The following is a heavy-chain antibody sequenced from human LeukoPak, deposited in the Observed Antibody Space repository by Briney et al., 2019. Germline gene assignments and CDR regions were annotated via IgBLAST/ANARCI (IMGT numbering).Heavy chain of an antibody. Sequence: GASVKVSCXTSGYTFTGHCMHWVRQVPGQGLEWMEWISNSGGTNYAQKFQGRVTMTRDTSISTAYMELSWLRSDDTALYYCAREGRLSGTYYGGGWFDPWGQGTLVIVSS. V-gene: IGHV1-2*02. D-gene: IGHD4-23*01. J-gene: IGHJ5*02. CDR2: ISNSGGT. CDR3: AREGRLSGTYYGGGWFDP. CDR1: GYTFTGHC.